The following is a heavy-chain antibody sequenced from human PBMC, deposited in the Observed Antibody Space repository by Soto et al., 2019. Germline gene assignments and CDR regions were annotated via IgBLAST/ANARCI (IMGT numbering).Heavy chain of an antibody. V-gene: IGHV1-69*09. Sequence: QEQVVQSGPAMKEPGSSVKVSCRASGIMSSGYGFSWVRQAPGQGLEWVGMINPILDSTHYAENLQGRVSPRVDKSTDTAYLEVTSLRLEDTAIYFCATMKRARLDSWGRGTVVTVSS. D-gene: IGHD6-25*01. CDR1: GIMSSGYG. CDR3: ATMKRARLDS. CDR2: INPILDST. J-gene: IGHJ4*02.